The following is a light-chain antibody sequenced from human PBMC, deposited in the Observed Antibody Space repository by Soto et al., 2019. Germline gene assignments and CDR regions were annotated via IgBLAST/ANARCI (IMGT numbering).Light chain of an antibody. CDR2: EVT. CDR1: SSDVGGYNY. CDR3: SSYISFSTPVV. V-gene: IGLV2-14*01. J-gene: IGLJ2*01. Sequence: QSALTQPASVSGSPGQSITISCTGTSSDVGGYNYVSWYQHHPGKAPQLMIYEVTNRPSGVSNRFSGSKSGNTASLTISGLQAEDEADYYCSSYISFSTPVVFGGGTKLTVL.